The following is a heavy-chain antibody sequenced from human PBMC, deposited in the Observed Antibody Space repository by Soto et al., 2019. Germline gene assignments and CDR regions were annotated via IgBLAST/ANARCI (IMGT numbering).Heavy chain of an antibody. D-gene: IGHD3-22*01. CDR2: IYYSGST. J-gene: IGHJ3*02. CDR3: ATGPDYYDSSGYYTFRAFDI. V-gene: IGHV4-31*03. Sequence: TLSLTCTVSGGSISSGGYYWIWIRQHPGKGLEWIGYIYYSGSTYYNPSLKSRVTISVDTSKNQFSLKLSSVTAADTAVYYCATGPDYYDSSGYYTFRAFDICGKGTMVTVSS. CDR1: GGSISSGGYY.